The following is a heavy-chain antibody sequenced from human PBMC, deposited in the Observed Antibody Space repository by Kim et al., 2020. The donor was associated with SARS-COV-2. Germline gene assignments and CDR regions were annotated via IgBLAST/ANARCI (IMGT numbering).Heavy chain of an antibody. CDR3: TRFAGGEVPVYDY. Sequence: GGSLRLSCAASGFVFNNYGIHWVRQAPGKGLEWVAVIWGKYGENRYYADSVKGRFTISKDNSRNTVYLQMNSLTVEYTATYYCTRFAGGEVPVYDYWGQGTLVTVSS. CDR1: GFVFNNYG. D-gene: IGHD3-16*01. V-gene: IGHV3-33*08. J-gene: IGHJ4*02. CDR2: IWGKYGENR.